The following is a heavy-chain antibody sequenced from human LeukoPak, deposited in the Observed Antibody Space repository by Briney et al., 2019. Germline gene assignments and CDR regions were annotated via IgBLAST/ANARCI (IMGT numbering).Heavy chain of an antibody. CDR2: INSDGSST. CDR3: AREGTAAAGINYYYGMDV. Sequence: GGSLRLSCAAPGFTFSSYWMHWVRQAPGRGLVWVSRINSDGSSTSYAASVKGRFTISRDNAKNTLYLQMNSLRAEDTAVYYCAREGTAAAGINYYYGMDVWGQGTTVTVSS. CDR1: GFTFSSYW. D-gene: IGHD6-13*01. J-gene: IGHJ6*02. V-gene: IGHV3-74*01.